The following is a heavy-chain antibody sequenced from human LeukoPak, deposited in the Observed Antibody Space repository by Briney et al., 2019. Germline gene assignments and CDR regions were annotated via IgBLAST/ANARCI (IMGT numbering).Heavy chain of an antibody. D-gene: IGHD6-19*01. V-gene: IGHV1-2*02. J-gene: IGHJ6*02. CDR1: GYTFTGYY. Sequence: ASVKLSCKASGYTFTGYYMHWVRQAPGQGLEWMGWINPNSGGTNYAQKCQGRVTMTRDTSISTAYMELSRLRSDDTAVYYCARGTVAGTGSIYYYYYGMDVWGQGTTVTVSS. CDR3: ARGTVAGTGSIYYYYYGMDV. CDR2: INPNSGGT.